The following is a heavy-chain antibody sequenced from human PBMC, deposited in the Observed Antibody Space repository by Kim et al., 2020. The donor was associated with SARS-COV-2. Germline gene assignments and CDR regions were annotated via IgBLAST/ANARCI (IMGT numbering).Heavy chain of an antibody. V-gene: IGHV4-34*01. D-gene: IGHD3-16*02. CDR3: ARKYYDYVWGSYRPTYYYGMDV. J-gene: IGHJ6*02. CDR1: GGSFSGYY. CDR2: INHSGST. Sequence: SETLSLTCAVYGGSFSGYYWSWIRQPPGKGLEWIGEINHSGSTNYNPSLKSRVTISVDTSKNQFSLKLSSVTAADTAVYYCARKYYDYVWGSYRPTYYYGMDVWGQGTTVTVSS.